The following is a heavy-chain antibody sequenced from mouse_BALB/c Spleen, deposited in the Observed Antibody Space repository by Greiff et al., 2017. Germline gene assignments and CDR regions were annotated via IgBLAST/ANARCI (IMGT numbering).Heavy chain of an antibody. CDR3: TRSGYFWYFDV. D-gene: IGHD2-3*01. CDR2: IYPGNSDT. CDR1: GYSFTSYW. J-gene: IGHJ1*01. V-gene: IGHV1-5*01. Sequence: VQLQQSGTVLARPGASVKMSCKASGYSFTSYWMHWVKQRPGQGLEWIGAIYPGNSDTSYNQKFKGKAKLTAVTSASTAYMELSRLTNEDSAVYYCTRSGYFWYFDVWGAGTTVTVSS.